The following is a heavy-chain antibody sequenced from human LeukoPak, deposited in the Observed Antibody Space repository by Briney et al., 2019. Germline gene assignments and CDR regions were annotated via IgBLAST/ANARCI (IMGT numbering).Heavy chain of an antibody. CDR3: ARGPPNWGYDY. J-gene: IGHJ4*02. CDR1: GYTFTSYN. D-gene: IGHD7-27*01. Sequence: ASVKVSCTASGYTFTSYNFNWVRQATGQRPEWMGWMSPNSGDTGYAQKFQDRVTMTRNTSISTAYMELSSLRSDDTAVYYCARGPPNWGYDYWGPGTLVTVSS. CDR2: MSPNSGDT. V-gene: IGHV1-8*01.